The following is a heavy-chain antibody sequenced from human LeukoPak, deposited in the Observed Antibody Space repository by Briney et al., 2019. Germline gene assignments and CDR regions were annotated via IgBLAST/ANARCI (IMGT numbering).Heavy chain of an antibody. Sequence: GRSLRLSCAASGFTFSNYAMHWVRQAPGKGLEWVAVIFYDGSTKYYADSVKGRFTISRDNSKNTLYLQMNSLRAEDTAVYYCARDFRFLDDYWGQGTLVTVSS. CDR2: IFYDGSTK. D-gene: IGHD3-3*01. J-gene: IGHJ4*02. CDR1: GFTFSNYA. V-gene: IGHV3-30*04. CDR3: ARDFRFLDDY.